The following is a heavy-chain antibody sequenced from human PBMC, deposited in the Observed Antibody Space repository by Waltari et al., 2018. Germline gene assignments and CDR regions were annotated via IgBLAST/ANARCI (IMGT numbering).Heavy chain of an antibody. Sequence: ISSGSYYWSWIRQPAGKGLEWIGYIYTSGSTNYNPSLKSRVTISVDTSKNQFSLKLSSVTAADTAVYYCARSAWGYPFDYWGQGTLVTVSS. D-gene: IGHD5-12*01. V-gene: IGHV4-61*09. CDR2: IYTSGST. CDR1: ISSGSYY. CDR3: ARSAWGYPFDY. J-gene: IGHJ4*02.